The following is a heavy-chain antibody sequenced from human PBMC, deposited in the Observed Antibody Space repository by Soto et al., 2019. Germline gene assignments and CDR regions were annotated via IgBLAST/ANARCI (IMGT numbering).Heavy chain of an antibody. CDR2: ISYDGSNK. J-gene: IGHJ6*02. CDR1: GFTFSSYA. CDR3: ARGFPGPSGSFAARYYYYGMDV. V-gene: IGHV3-30-3*01. Sequence: QVQLVESGGGVVQPGRSLRLSCAASGFTFSSYAMHWVRQAPGKGLEWVAVISYDGSNKYYADSVKGRFTISRDNSKNTLYLQMNRLRAEDTAVYYCARGFPGPSGSFAARYYYYGMDVWGQGTTVTVSS. D-gene: IGHD6-6*01.